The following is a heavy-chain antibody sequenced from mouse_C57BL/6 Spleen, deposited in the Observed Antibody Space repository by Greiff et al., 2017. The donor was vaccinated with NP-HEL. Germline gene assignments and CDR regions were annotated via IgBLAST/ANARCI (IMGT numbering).Heavy chain of an antibody. CDR1: GYTFTSYW. V-gene: IGHV1-72*01. Sequence: VQLQQPGAELVKPGASVKLSCKASGYTFTSYWMHWVKQRPGRGLEWIGRIDPNSGGTKYNEKFKSKATLTVDKPSITAYMQLSSLTSEDSAVYYCARLDYYGSSYEEYYFDYWGQGTTLTVSS. CDR2: IDPNSGGT. D-gene: IGHD1-1*01. J-gene: IGHJ2*01. CDR3: ARLDYYGSSYEEYYFDY.